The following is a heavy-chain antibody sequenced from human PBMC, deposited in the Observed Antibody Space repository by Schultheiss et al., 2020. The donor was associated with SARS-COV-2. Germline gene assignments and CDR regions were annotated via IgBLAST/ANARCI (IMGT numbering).Heavy chain of an antibody. CDR3: ARDQDSSGWYEGDSYFDL. CDR2: IWYDGSNK. D-gene: IGHD6-19*01. V-gene: IGHV3-33*01. CDR1: GFTFSSYG. Sequence: GGSLRLSCAASGFTFSSYGMHWVRQAPGKGLEWVAVIWYDGSNKYYADSVKGRFTISRDNSKNTLYLQMNSLRAEDTAVYYCARDQDSSGWYEGDSYFDLWGRGTLVTVSS. J-gene: IGHJ2*01.